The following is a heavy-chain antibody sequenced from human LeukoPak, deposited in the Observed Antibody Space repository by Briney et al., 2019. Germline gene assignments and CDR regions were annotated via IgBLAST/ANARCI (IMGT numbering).Heavy chain of an antibody. D-gene: IGHD5-12*01. V-gene: IGHV3-66*01. CDR3: ARGSHFGYSGYDWEPYFDY. J-gene: IGHJ4*02. Sequence: GGSLRLSCAASGFTVSSKYMSWVRQAPGRGLEWVSVIYSGDRTYFADSVKGRFTISRDNFKNILYLQMNSLRADDTAVYYCARGSHFGYSGYDWEPYFDYWGQGTLVTVSS. CDR2: IYSGDRT. CDR1: GFTVSSKY.